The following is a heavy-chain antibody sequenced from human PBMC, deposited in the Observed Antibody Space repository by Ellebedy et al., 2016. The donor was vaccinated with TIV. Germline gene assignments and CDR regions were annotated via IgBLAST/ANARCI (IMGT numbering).Heavy chain of an antibody. CDR3: AKDHVEDYDSSAYPEYFQY. V-gene: IGHV3-30*18. Sequence: GESLKISXAASGFTFSSYGMHWVRQAPGKGLEWVAVISYDGSNKYYADSVKGRFTISRDNSKNTLYLQMNSLRAEDTAVYYCAKDHVEDYDSSAYPEYFQYWGQGTLVTVSS. J-gene: IGHJ1*01. D-gene: IGHD3-22*01. CDR1: GFTFSSYG. CDR2: ISYDGSNK.